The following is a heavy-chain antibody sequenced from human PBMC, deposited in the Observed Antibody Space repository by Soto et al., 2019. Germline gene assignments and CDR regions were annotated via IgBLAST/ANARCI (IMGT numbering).Heavy chain of an antibody. V-gene: IGHV1-69*01. D-gene: IGHD3-10*01. CDR1: GGSLRNSV. Sequence: QVQLVQSGAEVKKPGSSVKVSCTASGGSLRNSVISWVRQAPAQRLEWMGGVIPVLGTANYAPKFQGRVTMTADEATSTAYMDLSSLSPDDTAVYYCARLGHPGHWGPGTLVIGSS. CDR3: ARLGHPGH. CDR2: VIPVLGTA. J-gene: IGHJ4*02.